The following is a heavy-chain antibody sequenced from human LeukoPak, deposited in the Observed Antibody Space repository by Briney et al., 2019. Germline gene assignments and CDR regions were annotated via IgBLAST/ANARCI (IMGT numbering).Heavy chain of an antibody. V-gene: IGHV1-2*02. CDR2: INPNSGGT. Sequence: ASVKVSCKASGYTFTSYGISWVRQAPGQGLEWMGWINPNSGGTNYAQKFQGRVTMTRDTSISTAYMELSRLRSDDTAVYYCARDWKISSGSLEHYYMDVWGKGTTVTVSS. CDR1: GYTFTSYG. D-gene: IGHD1-26*01. CDR3: ARDWKISSGSLEHYYMDV. J-gene: IGHJ6*03.